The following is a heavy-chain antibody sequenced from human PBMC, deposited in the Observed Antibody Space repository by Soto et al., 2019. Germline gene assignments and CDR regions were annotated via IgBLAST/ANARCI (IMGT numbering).Heavy chain of an antibody. V-gene: IGHV3-30-3*01. Sequence: PGGSLRLSCAASGSTFSSYAMHWVRQAPGKGLEWVAVISYDGSNKYYADSVKGRFTISRDNSKNTLYLQMNSLRAEDTAVYYCARDSWARGYSYGSKGCGMDVWGQGTTVTVSS. D-gene: IGHD5-18*01. CDR3: ARDSWARGYSYGSKGCGMDV. CDR1: GSTFSSYA. J-gene: IGHJ6*02. CDR2: ISYDGSNK.